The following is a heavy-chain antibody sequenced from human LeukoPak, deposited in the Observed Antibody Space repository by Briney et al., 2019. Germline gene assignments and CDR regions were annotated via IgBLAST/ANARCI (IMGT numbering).Heavy chain of an antibody. V-gene: IGHV4-34*01. Sequence: ETLSLTCAVYGGSFSGYYWSWIRQPPGKGLEWIGEINHSGSTNYNPSLKSRVTIPVDTSKNQFSLKLSSVTAADTAVYYCARRRVVVVAATVPSLKRYWYFDLWGRGTLVTVSS. CDR3: ARRRVVVVAATVPSLKRYWYFDL. J-gene: IGHJ2*01. D-gene: IGHD2-15*01. CDR2: INHSGST. CDR1: GGSFSGYY.